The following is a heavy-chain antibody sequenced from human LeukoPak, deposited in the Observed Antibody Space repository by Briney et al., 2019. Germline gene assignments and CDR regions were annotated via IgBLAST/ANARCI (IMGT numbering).Heavy chain of an antibody. J-gene: IGHJ4*02. V-gene: IGHV3-15*01. D-gene: IGHD2-2*01. CDR3: TTEVYGEYQLPSLLDY. CDR2: IKNKTDGGTT. CDR1: GFTFSNAW. Sequence: GGSLRLSCAASGFTFSNAWMSWVRQPPGKGLEWVGRIKNKTDGGTTDYAPPVKGRFTISRDDSKNTLYLQMNSLKTEDTAVYYCTTEVYGEYQLPSLLDYWGQGTLVTVSS.